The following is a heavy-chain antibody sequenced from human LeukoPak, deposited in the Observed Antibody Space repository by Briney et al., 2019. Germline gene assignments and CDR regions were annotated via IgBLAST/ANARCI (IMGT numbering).Heavy chain of an antibody. Sequence: PSETPSLTCTVSGGSVSGGDYSWRWIRQPPGKGLEWIVYSRDGGTRNCNPSLKSRVTISVDRSKNQFSLKLTSVTPADTAVYYCARDNWGSLDHWGQGLPVTVSS. J-gene: IGHJ5*02. CDR3: ARDNWGSLDH. V-gene: IGHV4-61*08. CDR1: GGSVSGGDYS. CDR2: SRDGGTR. D-gene: IGHD3-16*01.